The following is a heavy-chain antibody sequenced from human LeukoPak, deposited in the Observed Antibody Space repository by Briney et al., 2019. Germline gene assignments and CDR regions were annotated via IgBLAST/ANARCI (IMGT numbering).Heavy chain of an antibody. CDR2: IKQDGSEK. J-gene: IGHJ6*03. CDR3: ARENSQYQLLSHYYYYYMDV. V-gene: IGHV3-7*01. CDR1: GFTFSSYW. D-gene: IGHD2-2*01. Sequence: GGSLRLSCAASGFTFSSYWMSWVRQAPGKGLEWVANIKQDGSEKYYADSVKGRFTISRDNAKNSLYLQMNSLRAEDTAVYYCARENSQYQLLSHYYYYYMDVWGKGTTVTVSS.